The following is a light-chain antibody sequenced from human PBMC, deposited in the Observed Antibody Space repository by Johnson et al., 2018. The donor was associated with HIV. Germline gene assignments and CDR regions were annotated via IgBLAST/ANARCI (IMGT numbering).Light chain of an antibody. CDR2: DNN. J-gene: IGLJ1*01. V-gene: IGLV1-51*01. CDR3: GTLDSSLSAGADV. Sequence: QSVLTQPPSVSAAPGQKVTISCSGSSSNIGNNYVSWYQQLPGTAPKLLIYDNNKRPSGIPDRFSGSKSGTSATLGITGLQTGDEADYYCGTLDSSLSAGADVFGTGPKVTAL. CDR1: SSNIGNNY.